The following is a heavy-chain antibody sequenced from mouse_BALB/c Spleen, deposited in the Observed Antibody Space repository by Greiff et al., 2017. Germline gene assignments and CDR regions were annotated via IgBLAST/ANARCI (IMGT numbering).Heavy chain of an antibody. CDR1: GYTFTDYA. J-gene: IGHJ2*01. CDR2: ISTYYGDA. D-gene: IGHD2-2*01. Sequence: VQLQQSGAELVRPGVSVKISCKGSGYTFTDYAMHWVKQSHAKSLEWIGVISTYYGDASYNQKFKGKATMTVDKSSSTAYMELARLTSEDSAIYYCARVYYGYDGYWGQGTTLTVSS. V-gene: IGHV1S137*01. CDR3: ARVYYGYDGY.